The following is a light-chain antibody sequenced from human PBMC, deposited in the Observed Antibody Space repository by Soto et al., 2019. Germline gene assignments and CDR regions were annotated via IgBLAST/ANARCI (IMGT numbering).Light chain of an antibody. CDR2: DTD. Sequence: QAVVTQEPSLTVSPVGTVTLTCASSTGAVAIGHYPYWFQQKPGQAPRTLIYDTDTKQPWTPAQFSGSLLGGKAALTLSRAHHEDEPHYYCWLYYSGARVFGGGTKLTVL. J-gene: IGLJ2*01. CDR3: WLYYSGARV. V-gene: IGLV7-46*01. CDR1: TGAVAIGHY.